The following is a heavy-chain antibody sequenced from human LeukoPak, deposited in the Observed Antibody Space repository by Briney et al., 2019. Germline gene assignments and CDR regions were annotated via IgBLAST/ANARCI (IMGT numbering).Heavy chain of an antibody. Sequence: SETLSLTCVVSDYSISSGYYWGWIRQPPGKGLEWIGSIYHSGSTYYNPSLRSRVTISVDTSKNQFSLKLRSVTAADTAVYYCARDYCSRTGCYSFVFDSWGQGTLVTVSA. CDR2: IYHSGST. V-gene: IGHV4-38-2*02. CDR3: ARDYCSRTGCYSFVFDS. D-gene: IGHD2-2*01. J-gene: IGHJ4*02. CDR1: DYSISSGYY.